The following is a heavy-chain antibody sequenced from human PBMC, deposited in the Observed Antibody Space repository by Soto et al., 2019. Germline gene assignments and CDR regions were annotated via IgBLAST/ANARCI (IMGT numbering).Heavy chain of an antibody. V-gene: IGHV6-1*01. CDR3: TKHKGDSRTYNGLDG. CDR1: GDSVSSNSAA. CDR2: AYYRSQWYY. Sequence: PSQTLSLTCAISGDSVSSNSAAWNWIRQSPSRGLEWLGRAYYRSQWYYDSAVSVKSRITVIPDTSKNQFSLHLSSVTPEDTAIYYCTKHKGDSRTYNGLDGWGQGTTVTVSS. D-gene: IGHD2-21*02. J-gene: IGHJ6*02.